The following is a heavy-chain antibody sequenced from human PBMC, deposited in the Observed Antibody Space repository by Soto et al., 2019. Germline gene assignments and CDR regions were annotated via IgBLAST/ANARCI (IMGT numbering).Heavy chain of an antibody. D-gene: IGHD6-19*01. V-gene: IGHV3-30*18. Sequence: VQLVESGGGVVQPGMSLRLSCAASGFTFSDYAMHWVRQAPGKGLEWVAVVSHDGRNTHYADTVKGRFTISRDSSKNTGSLEMTSLRAEDTAVYYCAKGGRQWLVTSDFNYWGQGALVTVSS. CDR2: VSHDGRNT. CDR1: GFTFSDYA. CDR3: AKGGRQWLVTSDFNY. J-gene: IGHJ4*02.